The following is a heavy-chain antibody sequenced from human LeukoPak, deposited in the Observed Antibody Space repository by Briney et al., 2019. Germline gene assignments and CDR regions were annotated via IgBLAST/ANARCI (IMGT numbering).Heavy chain of an antibody. CDR1: GGTFSSYA. CDR3: ARQYSSGWYGY. CDR2: IIPILGIA. D-gene: IGHD6-19*01. Sequence: SVKVSCKASGGTFSSYAISWVRQAPGQGLEWMGRIIPILGIANYAQKFQGRVTITADKSTSTAYMELSSLRSEDTAVYYCARQYSSGWYGYWGQGTLVTVSS. V-gene: IGHV1-69*04. J-gene: IGHJ4*02.